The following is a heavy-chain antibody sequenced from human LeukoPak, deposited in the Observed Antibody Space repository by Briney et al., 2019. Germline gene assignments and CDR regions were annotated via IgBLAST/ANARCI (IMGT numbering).Heavy chain of an antibody. V-gene: IGHV4-34*01. CDR2: INHSGST. J-gene: IGHJ4*02. CDR1: GGSFSGYY. CDR3: ARAAGIVDY. Sequence: PSETLSLTCAVYGGSFSGYYWSWIRQPPGKGLKWIWEINHSGSTNYNPSLKSRVTISVDTSKNQFSLKLSSVTAADTAVYYCARAAGIVDYWGQGTLVTVSS. D-gene: IGHD6-19*01.